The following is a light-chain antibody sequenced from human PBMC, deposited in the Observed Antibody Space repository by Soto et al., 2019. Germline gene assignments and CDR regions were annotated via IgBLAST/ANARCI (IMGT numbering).Light chain of an antibody. J-gene: IGLJ1*01. CDR1: TGAVTSGHY. Sequence: QAVVTQEPSLTVSPGGTVTLTCGSSTGAVTSGHYPYWFQQKPGQAPRTLIYDAYKKHSWTPARFSGSLLGGKAALTLSGAQPEDEADYYCLVSYSGSYVFGTGTKVTVL. V-gene: IGLV7-46*01. CDR3: LVSYSGSYV. CDR2: DAY.